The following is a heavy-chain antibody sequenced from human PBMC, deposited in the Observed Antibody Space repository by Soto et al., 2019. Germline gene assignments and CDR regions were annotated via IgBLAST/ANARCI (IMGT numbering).Heavy chain of an antibody. Sequence: VASVKVSCKASGGTFSSYAISWVRQAPGQGLEWMGGIIPIFGTANYAQKFQGRVTITADESTSTAYMELSSLRSEDTAVYYCARSPYYYDSSGYHYDYWGQGTLVTVS. CDR3: ARSPYYYDSSGYHYDY. CDR1: GGTFSSYA. J-gene: IGHJ4*02. V-gene: IGHV1-69*13. D-gene: IGHD3-22*01. CDR2: IIPIFGTA.